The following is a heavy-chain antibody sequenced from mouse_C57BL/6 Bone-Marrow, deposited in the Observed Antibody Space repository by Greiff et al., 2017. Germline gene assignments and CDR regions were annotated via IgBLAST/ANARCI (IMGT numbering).Heavy chain of an antibody. J-gene: IGHJ2*01. CDR3: ARKESYYGSSYEY. Sequence: EVQVVESGGGLVKPGGSRKLSCAASGFPSSGNTRSWVRQTPEKRLEWVATISGGGGNTYYPDSVRGRFTISRDNAKNTLYLQMSSLRSEDTALYYCARKESYYGSSYEYWGQGTTLTVSS. V-gene: IGHV5-9*01. D-gene: IGHD1-1*01. CDR1: GFPSSGNT. CDR2: ISGGGGNT.